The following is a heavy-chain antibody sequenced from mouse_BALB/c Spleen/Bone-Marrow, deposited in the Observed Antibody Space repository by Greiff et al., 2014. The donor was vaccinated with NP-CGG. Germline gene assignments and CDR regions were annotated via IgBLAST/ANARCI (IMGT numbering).Heavy chain of an antibody. J-gene: IGHJ2*01. V-gene: IGHV1-9*01. CDR1: GYTFSTYW. Sequence: QVQLQQSGAELMKPGASVKISCKATGYTFSTYWIEWVKQRPGHGLEWIGEILPGGGSTSYNEKFKDKATFTADTSSNTAYMQLSSLTSEDSAVYYCARRLLYYFDYWGQGTTLTVSS. D-gene: IGHD1-2*01. CDR2: ILPGGGST. CDR3: ARRLLYYFDY.